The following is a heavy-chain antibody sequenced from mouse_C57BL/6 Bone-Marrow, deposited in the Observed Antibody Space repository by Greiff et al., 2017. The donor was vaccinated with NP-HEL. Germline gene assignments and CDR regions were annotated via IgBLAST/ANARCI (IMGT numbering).Heavy chain of an antibody. J-gene: IGHJ4*01. CDR2: ISNGGGST. Sequence: EVMLVESGGGLVQPGGSLKLSCAASGFTFSDYYMYWVRQTPEKRLEWVAYISNGGGSTYYPDTVKGRFTISRDNAKNTLYLQMSRLKSEDTAMYYGARLEVGGAMDYWGQGTSVTVSS. CDR1: GFTFSDYY. CDR3: ARLEVGGAMDY. D-gene: IGHD1-1*01. V-gene: IGHV5-12*01.